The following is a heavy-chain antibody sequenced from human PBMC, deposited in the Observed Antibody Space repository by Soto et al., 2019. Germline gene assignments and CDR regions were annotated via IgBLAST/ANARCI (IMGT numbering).Heavy chain of an antibody. CDR1: GFTFSSYA. Sequence: GGSLRLSCAASGFTFSSYAMHWVRQAPGKGLEWVAVISYDGSNKYYADSVKGRFTISRDNSKNTLYLQMNSLRAEDTAVYYCARDSYYDFWSGSGIKYYYYGMDVWGQGTTVTVSS. J-gene: IGHJ6*02. D-gene: IGHD3-3*01. CDR2: ISYDGSNK. CDR3: ARDSYYDFWSGSGIKYYYYGMDV. V-gene: IGHV3-30-3*01.